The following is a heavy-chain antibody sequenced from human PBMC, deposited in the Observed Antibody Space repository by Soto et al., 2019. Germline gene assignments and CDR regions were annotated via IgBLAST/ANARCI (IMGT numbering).Heavy chain of an antibody. J-gene: IGHJ4*02. V-gene: IGHV3-30*03. D-gene: IGHD1-26*01. CDR1: GFNFGFFG. CDR2: ISGDGINT. Sequence: QIQLVESGGDVVQPGKSLRLSCAASGFNFGFFGMHWVRQAPGKGLEWVAFISGDGINTQYADSVRGRFTLSRDYSRKTMYLQMDSLRNEDTALYYCARGNLSFDFDSWGLGTLVPSPQ. CDR3: ARGNLSFDFDS.